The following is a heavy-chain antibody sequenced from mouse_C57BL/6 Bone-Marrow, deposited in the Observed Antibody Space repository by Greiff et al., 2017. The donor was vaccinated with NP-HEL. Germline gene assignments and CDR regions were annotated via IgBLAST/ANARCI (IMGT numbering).Heavy chain of an antibody. J-gene: IGHJ2*01. CDR1: GYTFTTYP. CDR3: ARGGNYWYYFDY. CDR2: FHPYTDDT. Sequence: VQLQQSGAELVKPGASVKMSCKASGYTFTTYPIEWVKQNHGKSLEWIGNFHPYTDDTEYNEKFKNKATLTVEKSSSTVYLELSRLTSDDSSVYYCARGGNYWYYFDYWGQGTTLTVSS. D-gene: IGHD2-1*01. V-gene: IGHV1-47*01.